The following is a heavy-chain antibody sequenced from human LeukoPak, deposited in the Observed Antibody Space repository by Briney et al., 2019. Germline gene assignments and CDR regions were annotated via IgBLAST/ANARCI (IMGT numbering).Heavy chain of an antibody. CDR1: GFTFSSYE. CDR3: ARAGDSSGYYPYYYYYYMDV. D-gene: IGHD3-22*01. J-gene: IGHJ6*03. Sequence: GGSLRLSCAASGFTFSSYEMNWVRQAPGKGLEWVSYISSSGSNIYYAESVKGRFTISRDNAKNSLYLQMNSLRAEDTAVYYCARAGDSSGYYPYYYYYYMDVWGKGTTVTISS. V-gene: IGHV3-48*03. CDR2: ISSSGSNI.